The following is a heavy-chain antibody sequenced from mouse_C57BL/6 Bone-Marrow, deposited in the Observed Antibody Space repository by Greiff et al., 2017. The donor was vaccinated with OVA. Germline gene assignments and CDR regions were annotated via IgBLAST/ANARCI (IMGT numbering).Heavy chain of an antibody. Sequence: EVQLQQSGAELVRPGASVKLSCTASGFNIKDAYMHWVKQRPEQGLEWIGWIDPENGDTEYASKFQGKATITADTSSNTAYLQLSSLTSEDTAVYYCTTEKYYFDYWGQGTTLTVSS. CDR1: GFNIKDAY. D-gene: IGHD1-3*01. CDR3: TTEKYYFDY. V-gene: IGHV14-4*01. CDR2: IDPENGDT. J-gene: IGHJ2*01.